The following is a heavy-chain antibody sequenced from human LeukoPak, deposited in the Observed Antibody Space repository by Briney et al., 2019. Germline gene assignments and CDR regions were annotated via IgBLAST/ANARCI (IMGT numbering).Heavy chain of an antibody. CDR2: ISSSSSYI. J-gene: IGHJ4*02. V-gene: IGHV3-21*01. CDR1: GFTFSTYG. CDR3: ARDQVYSGYDFFDY. D-gene: IGHD5-12*01. Sequence: PGGSLRLSCTASGFTFSTYGMHWVRQAPGKGLEWVSSISSSSSYIYYADSVKGRFTISRDNAKNSLYLQMNSLRAEDTAVYYCARDQVYSGYDFFDYWGQGTLVTVSS.